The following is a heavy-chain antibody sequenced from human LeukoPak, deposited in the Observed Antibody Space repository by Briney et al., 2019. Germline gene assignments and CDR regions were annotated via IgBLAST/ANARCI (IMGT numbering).Heavy chain of an antibody. V-gene: IGHV1-2*02. J-gene: IGHJ4*02. CDR3: AISYRGYSGSPFDY. Sequence: ASVKVSCKASGYTFTGYYMHWVRQAPGQGLEWMGWINPNSGGTNYAQKFQGRVTMTRDTSISTAYMELSRLRSDDTAVYYCAISYRGYSGSPFDYWGQGTLVTVSS. CDR2: INPNSGGT. CDR1: GYTFTGYY. D-gene: IGHD5-12*01.